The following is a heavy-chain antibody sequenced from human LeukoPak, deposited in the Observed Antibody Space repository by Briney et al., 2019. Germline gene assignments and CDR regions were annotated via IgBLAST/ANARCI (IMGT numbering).Heavy chain of an antibody. CDR2: IYYSGST. Sequence: SETLSLTCTVSGGSISSYYWSWIRQPPGKGLEWIGYIYYSGSTNYNPSLKSRVTISVDTSKNQFSLKLSSVTAADTAVYYCARDMRKRYCSDGSCYSNYYGMDVWGQGTTVTVSS. J-gene: IGHJ6*02. V-gene: IGHV4-59*01. D-gene: IGHD2-15*01. CDR1: GGSISSYY. CDR3: ARDMRKRYCSDGSCYSNYYGMDV.